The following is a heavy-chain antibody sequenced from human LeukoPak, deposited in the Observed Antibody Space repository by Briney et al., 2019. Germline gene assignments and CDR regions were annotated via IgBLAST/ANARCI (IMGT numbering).Heavy chain of an antibody. Sequence: PGGSLRLSCAASGFTFSSYAMSWVRQASGKGLEWVSAISGSGGSTYYADSVKGRFTISRDNSKNTLYLQMNSLRAEDTAVYYCAKDRQDYYDSSGYPTPFYWGQGTLVTISS. CDR2: ISGSGGST. CDR1: GFTFSSYA. D-gene: IGHD3-22*01. V-gene: IGHV3-23*01. J-gene: IGHJ4*02. CDR3: AKDRQDYYDSSGYPTPFY.